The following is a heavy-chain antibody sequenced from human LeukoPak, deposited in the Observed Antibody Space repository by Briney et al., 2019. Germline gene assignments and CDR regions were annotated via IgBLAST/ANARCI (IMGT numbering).Heavy chain of an antibody. D-gene: IGHD5-12*01. Sequence: GGSLRLSCAASGFSFHSYWMSWVRQAPGKGLEWVANIKQEGSEKFYVDSVKGRFTISRDNAKNSLYLQMDSLRAEDTGIYYCARENRDGYNPYNWFDPWGEGTLVTVSS. V-gene: IGHV3-7*01. CDR3: ARENRDGYNPYNWFDP. CDR2: IKQEGSEK. CDR1: GFSFHSYW. J-gene: IGHJ5*02.